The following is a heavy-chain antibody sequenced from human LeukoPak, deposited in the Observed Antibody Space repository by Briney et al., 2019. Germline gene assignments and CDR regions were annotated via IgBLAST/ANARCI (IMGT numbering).Heavy chain of an antibody. V-gene: IGHV4-34*01. CDR3: ARLPRLLRYFGRDY. D-gene: IGHD3-9*01. CDR1: GGSFSGYY. CDR2: INHSGSI. J-gene: IGHJ4*02. Sequence: TSETLSLTCAVYGGSFSGYYWSWIRQPPGKGLEWIGEINHSGSINYNPSLKSRVTISVDTSKNQFSLKLSSVTAADTAVYYCARLPRLLRYFGRDYWGQGTLVTVSS.